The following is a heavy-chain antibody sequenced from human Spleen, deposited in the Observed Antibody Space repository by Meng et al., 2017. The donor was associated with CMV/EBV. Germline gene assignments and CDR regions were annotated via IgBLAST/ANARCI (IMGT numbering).Heavy chain of an antibody. CDR2: ISAYNTNT. D-gene: IGHD3-9*01. CDR3: ARDWAGRYDY. CDR1: GYTFTSYG. Sequence: KVSCKASGYTFTSYGISWVRKAPGQGIELMGWISAYNTNTNYAQKLQGRVTMTTDTSTSTAYMELRSLRSDDTAVYYCARDWAGRYDYWGQGTLVTVSS. J-gene: IGHJ4*02. V-gene: IGHV1-18*01.